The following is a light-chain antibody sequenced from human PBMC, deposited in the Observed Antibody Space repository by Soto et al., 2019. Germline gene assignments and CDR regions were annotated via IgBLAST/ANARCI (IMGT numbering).Light chain of an antibody. CDR3: QQYKNWPPLT. CDR2: GAS. CDR1: QSVSSN. V-gene: IGKV3-15*01. Sequence: EIVMTQSPATLSVSPGEMATLSCRASQSVSSNLAWYQQKPGQAPSLLIYGASTRATDIPPRFSGSGSGTEFTLTITSLQSEDFAVYYCQQYKNWPPLTFGGGTKVEIK. J-gene: IGKJ4*01.